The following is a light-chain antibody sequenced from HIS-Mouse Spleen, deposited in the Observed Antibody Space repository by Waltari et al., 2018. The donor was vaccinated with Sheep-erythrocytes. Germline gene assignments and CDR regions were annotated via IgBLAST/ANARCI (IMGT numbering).Light chain of an antibody. Sequence: EIVLTQSPGTLSLSPGERATLSCRASQSVSSGYLAWYQQKPGQAPRLLIDGASSRATGIPDRFSGRGSGTDFTLTISRLEPEDFAVYYCQQYGSSLRTFGQGTKVEIK. J-gene: IGKJ1*01. CDR1: QSVSSGY. CDR3: QQYGSSLRT. CDR2: GAS. V-gene: IGKV3-20*01.